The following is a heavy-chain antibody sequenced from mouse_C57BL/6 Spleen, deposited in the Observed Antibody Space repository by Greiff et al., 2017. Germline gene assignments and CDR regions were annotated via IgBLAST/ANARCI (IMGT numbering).Heavy chain of an antibody. J-gene: IGHJ1*03. CDR2: ISSGGDYI. CDR3: TRGYGTYYWYFDV. V-gene: IGHV5-9-1*02. Sequence: EVMLVESGEGLVKPGGSLKLSCAASGFTFSSYAMSWVRQTPEKRLEWVAYISSGGDYIYYADTVKGRFTISRDNARNTLYLQMSSLKSEDTAMYYCTRGYGTYYWYFDVWGTGTTVTVSS. D-gene: IGHD1-1*01. CDR1: GFTFSSYA.